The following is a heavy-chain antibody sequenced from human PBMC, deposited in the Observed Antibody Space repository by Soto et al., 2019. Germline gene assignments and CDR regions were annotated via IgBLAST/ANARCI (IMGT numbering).Heavy chain of an antibody. D-gene: IGHD2-21*02. CDR2: ISADNGNT. J-gene: IGHJ3*01. CDR1: GYTYSSYG. V-gene: IGHV1-18*01. CDR3: ARSPSPLCGGGCLEAFDV. Sequence: QVQLVQSGAEVKKPGASVKVSCKASGYTYSSYGISWVRQAPGQGLEWMGWISADNGNTNYSQKFQGRVTMTTDTSASTAYMELRSLTSDDTSVYYCARSPSPLCGGGCLEAFDVWGQGTVVTVSS.